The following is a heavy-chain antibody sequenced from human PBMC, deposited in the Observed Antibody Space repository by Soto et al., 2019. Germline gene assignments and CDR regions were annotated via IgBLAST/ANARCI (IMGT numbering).Heavy chain of an antibody. CDR1: GFTFYSYA. V-gene: IGHV3-23*01. CDR2: ISGSGDYT. J-gene: IGHJ4*02. CDR3: AKNRGLQYYFDY. Sequence: EVQLLESGGGLVQPGGSLRLSCAASGFTFYSYARNWVRQAPGKGLEWVSTISGSGDYTYYTDSVKGRFTISRDNSKNKLYLQMNSMRAEDTAVYYCAKNRGLQYYFDYWGQGTLVTVSS.